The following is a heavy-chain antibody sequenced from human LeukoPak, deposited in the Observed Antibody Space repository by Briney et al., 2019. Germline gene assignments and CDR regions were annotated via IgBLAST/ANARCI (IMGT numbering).Heavy chain of an antibody. CDR1: GFTFSNYW. Sequence: GGSLRLSCAASGFTFSNYWMNWVRQAPGKGLEWVANVKQDGSEKYYVASVKGRFTISRGNAKNSLYLQMNSLRAEDTAVYYCATRYFDLWGRGTLVTVSS. CDR2: VKQDGSEK. CDR3: ATRYFDL. J-gene: IGHJ2*01. V-gene: IGHV3-7*01.